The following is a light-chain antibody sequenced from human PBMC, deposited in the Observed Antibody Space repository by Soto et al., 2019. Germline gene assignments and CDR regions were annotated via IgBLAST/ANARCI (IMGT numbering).Light chain of an antibody. J-gene: IGLJ1*01. Sequence: QSALAQPASVSGSPGQSITISCTGTHNDVGHENFVSWYQQHPDKVPKLIIYDVTRRASGISSRFSASKSGNTAYLAISGLQADDEADYHCCSYRSDNPRFYVFGTGTKVTVL. CDR3: CSYRSDNPRFYV. V-gene: IGLV2-14*03. CDR1: HNDVGHENF. CDR2: DVT.